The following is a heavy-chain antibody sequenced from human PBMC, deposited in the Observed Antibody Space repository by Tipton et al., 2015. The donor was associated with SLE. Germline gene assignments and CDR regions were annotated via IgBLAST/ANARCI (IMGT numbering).Heavy chain of an antibody. CDR1: GFTFSDYY. Sequence: GSLRLSCAASGFTFSDYYMTWIRQAPGKGLEWVAYISNSDKTIYYTDSVKGRFTISRDNAKNSLYLQMNSLRVEDTAVYYCARDFEPLGAHDMDVWAKGPRSPSP. CDR2: ISNSDKTI. J-gene: IGHJ6*03. CDR3: ARDFEPLGAHDMDV. D-gene: IGHD1-26*01. V-gene: IGHV3-11*04.